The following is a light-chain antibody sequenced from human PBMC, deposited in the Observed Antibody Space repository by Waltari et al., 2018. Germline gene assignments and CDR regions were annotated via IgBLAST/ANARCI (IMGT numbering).Light chain of an antibody. Sequence: QSALTQPASVSGSPGQSITISCTGTSSDVGGYNYVSWYQQHPGKAPKLMIYEFSTRPSGASNRFAGSKSGHTASLTISGLQAEDDADYYCSSYTSSSTQVFGGGTKLTVL. V-gene: IGLV2-14*01. CDR1: SSDVGGYNY. CDR3: SSYTSSSTQV. CDR2: EFS. J-gene: IGLJ3*02.